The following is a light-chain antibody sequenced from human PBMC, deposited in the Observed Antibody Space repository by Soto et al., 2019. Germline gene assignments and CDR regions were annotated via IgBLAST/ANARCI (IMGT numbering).Light chain of an antibody. V-gene: IGKV3D-15*01. Sequence: EKVMTQSIATVSVSPLEGANLYWSCSQSVSSNLAWYQQKPGQAPRPLIYGASTRATGIPARFSGSGSGTEFTLTISSLQSEDFAVYYCQQYHHWPPITFGQGTLLEI. CDR3: QQYHHWPPIT. CDR1: QSVSSN. J-gene: IGKJ5*01. CDR2: GAS.